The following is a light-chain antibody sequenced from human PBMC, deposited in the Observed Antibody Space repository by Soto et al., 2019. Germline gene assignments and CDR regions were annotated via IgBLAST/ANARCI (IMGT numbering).Light chain of an antibody. V-gene: IGKV1-27*01. CDR3: QRYNSVPNT. J-gene: IGKJ3*01. Sequence: DIQMTQSPSSLSASVGDRVTITCRASQGISSYLAWYQQKPGKVPKLLIYGASTLHSGVPSRFSGSGSGTDFTLTINSLQLEDVATYYCQRYNSVPNTFGPGTKVDIK. CDR2: GAS. CDR1: QGISSY.